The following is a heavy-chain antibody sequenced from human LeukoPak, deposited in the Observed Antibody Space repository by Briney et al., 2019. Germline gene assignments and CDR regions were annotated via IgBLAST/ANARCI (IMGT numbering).Heavy chain of an antibody. CDR1: GFTFSDYY. D-gene: IGHD3-3*01. Sequence: GGSLRLSCAASGFTFSDYYMSWIRQAPGKGLEWVSYISSSGSTIYYADSVKGRFTISRDNAKNSLYLQMNSLRAEDTAVYYCARSYDFWSGYYLGVVDYWGQGTLVTVSS. J-gene: IGHJ4*02. CDR2: ISSSGSTI. CDR3: ARSYDFWSGYYLGVVDY. V-gene: IGHV3-11*04.